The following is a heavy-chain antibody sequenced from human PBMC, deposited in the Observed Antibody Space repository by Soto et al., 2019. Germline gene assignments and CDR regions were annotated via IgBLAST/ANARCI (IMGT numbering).Heavy chain of an antibody. CDR2: IYYSGST. J-gene: IGHJ4*02. V-gene: IGHV4-31*03. Sequence: SETLSLTCTVSGGSISSGGYYWSWIRQHPGKGLEWIGYIYYSGSTYYNPSLKSRVTISVDTSKNQFSLKLSSVTAADTAVYYCARGPRGVVPPAFFDYWGQGTLVTVSS. D-gene: IGHD2-2*01. CDR3: ARGPRGVVPPAFFDY. CDR1: GGSISSGGYY.